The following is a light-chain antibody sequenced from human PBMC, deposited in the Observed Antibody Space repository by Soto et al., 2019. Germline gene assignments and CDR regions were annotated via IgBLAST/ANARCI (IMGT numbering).Light chain of an antibody. CDR2: DAS. CDR1: HSVTTH. V-gene: IGKV3-11*01. Sequence: EIVLTQSPATLSLSPGERSTLSFWASHSVTTHLAWFQQRPGQTPRLLIYDASTRAPGIPARFSGRGSGADFTLTISSLEPEDFAVYYCQQRSDSITFGQGTRLEIK. J-gene: IGKJ5*01. CDR3: QQRSDSIT.